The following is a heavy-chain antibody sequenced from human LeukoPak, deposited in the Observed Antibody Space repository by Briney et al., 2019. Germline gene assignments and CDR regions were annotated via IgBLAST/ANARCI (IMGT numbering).Heavy chain of an antibody. CDR3: ARDQGIDIVVVPAARVEYFQH. Sequence: AASVKVSCKASGYTFTSYGISWVRQAPGQGLEWMGWISAYNGNTNYAQKLQGRVTMTTDTSTSTAYMELRSLRSDDTAVYYCARDQGIDIVVVPAARVEYFQHWGQGTLVTASS. D-gene: IGHD2-2*01. CDR1: GYTFTSYG. CDR2: ISAYNGNT. J-gene: IGHJ1*01. V-gene: IGHV1-18*01.